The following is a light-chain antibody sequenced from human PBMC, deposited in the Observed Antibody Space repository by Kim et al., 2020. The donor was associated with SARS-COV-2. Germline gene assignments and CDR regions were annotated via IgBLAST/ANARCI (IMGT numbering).Light chain of an antibody. CDR1: HSISNW. J-gene: IGKJ2*01. CDR3: QRYNSYSRT. V-gene: IGKV1-5*03. Sequence: DIQMTQSPSTLSASVGDRVTITCRTSHSISNWLAWYQQKPGKAPKLLIYKASTLQSGVPSRFSGSGSETEFTLTISSLQPDDFATYYCQRYNSYSRTFGQGTKLEI. CDR2: KAS.